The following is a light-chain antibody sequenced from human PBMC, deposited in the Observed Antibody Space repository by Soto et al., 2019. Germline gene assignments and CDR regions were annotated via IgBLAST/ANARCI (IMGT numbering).Light chain of an antibody. J-gene: IGLJ3*02. CDR1: SSNIGNNY. Sequence: QSVLTQTPSVSAAPGQKVTISCSGSSSNIGNNYVSWYKQLPGTAPKLLIYDINKRPSGIPDRFSGSKSGTSATLGITGLQTGDEADYYCGTWDSSLSAWVFGGGTKLTVL. CDR3: GTWDSSLSAWV. CDR2: DIN. V-gene: IGLV1-51*01.